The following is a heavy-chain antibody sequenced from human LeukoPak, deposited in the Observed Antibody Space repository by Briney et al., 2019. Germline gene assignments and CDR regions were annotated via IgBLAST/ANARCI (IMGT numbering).Heavy chain of an antibody. Sequence: GGSLRLSCAASGFRFSTSAMSWVRQAPGKGLEWVSGISDSGASTFYADSVKGRFTISRDNSKNTLYLQMDSLRAEDTAVYYCAKGYYDSSGYTYAFDIWGQGTMVTVSS. CDR3: AKGYYDSSGYTYAFDI. D-gene: IGHD3-22*01. CDR2: ISDSGAST. V-gene: IGHV3-23*01. CDR1: GFRFSTSA. J-gene: IGHJ3*02.